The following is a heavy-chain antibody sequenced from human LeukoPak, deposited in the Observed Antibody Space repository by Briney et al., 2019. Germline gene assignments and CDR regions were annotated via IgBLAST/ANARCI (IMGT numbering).Heavy chain of an antibody. Sequence: SETLSLTCTVSGGSIRSYYWSWIRHPPGKRLECIGYIYTSGSTYYNPSLKSRVNISVDTSKNQSSLKLSSVTAADTAVYYCARRTGIRAAGQYYFDYWGQGTLVTVSS. D-gene: IGHD6-13*01. CDR1: GGSIRSYY. V-gene: IGHV4-4*09. CDR2: IYTSGST. J-gene: IGHJ4*02. CDR3: ARRTGIRAAGQYYFDY.